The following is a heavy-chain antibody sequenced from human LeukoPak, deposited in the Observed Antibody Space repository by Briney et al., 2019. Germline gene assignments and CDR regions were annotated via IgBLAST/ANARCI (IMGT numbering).Heavy chain of an antibody. CDR1: GFTFSDYY. CDR3: ARAPPPYYYDSSGSYFDY. D-gene: IGHD3-22*01. Sequence: GGSLRLSCAASGFTFSDYYMSWIRQAPGKGLEWVSYISSSSSTIYYADSVKGRFTISRDNAKNSLYLQMNSLRAEDTAVYYCARAPPPYYYDSSGSYFDYWGQGTLVTVSS. V-gene: IGHV3-11*04. CDR2: ISSSSSTI. J-gene: IGHJ4*02.